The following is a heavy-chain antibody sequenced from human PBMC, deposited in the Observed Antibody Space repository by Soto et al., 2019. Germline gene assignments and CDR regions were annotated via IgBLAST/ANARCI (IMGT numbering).Heavy chain of an antibody. V-gene: IGHV1-24*01. J-gene: IGHJ6*02. CDR2: FDPEDGET. D-gene: IGHD4-4*01. CDR1: GYTLTELS. Sequence: ASVKVSCKVSGYTLTELSMHWVRQAPGKGLEWMGGFDPEDGETIYAQKFQGRVTMTEDTSTDTAYMELSSLRSEDTAVYYCATVGSNYYYYYYGMDVWGQGTTVTVSS. CDR3: ATVGSNYYYYYYGMDV.